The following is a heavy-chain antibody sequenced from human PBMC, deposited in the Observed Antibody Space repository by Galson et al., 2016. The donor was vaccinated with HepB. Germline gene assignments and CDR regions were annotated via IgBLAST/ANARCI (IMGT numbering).Heavy chain of an antibody. D-gene: IGHD3-10*01. Sequence: QSGAEVTKPGESLRISCKASGSTFTNSWIHWVRQTPGKGLEWMGRIDPDNSYTDYNPSFQGHVTISSDKSVNTSFLQWSILKASDTATYYCAKVPFQVGEPLTWFYPWGQGTLVTVSS. CDR1: GSTFTNSW. CDR2: IDPDNSYT. J-gene: IGHJ5*02. CDR3: AKVPFQVGEPLTWFYP. V-gene: IGHV5-10-1*01.